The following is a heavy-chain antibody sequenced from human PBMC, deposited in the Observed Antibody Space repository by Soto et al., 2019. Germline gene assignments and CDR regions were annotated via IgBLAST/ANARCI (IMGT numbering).Heavy chain of an antibody. CDR2: ISAYNGNT. Sequence: ASVKVSCKASGYTFTSYGISWVRQAPGQGLEWMGWISAYNGNTNYAQKLQGRVTMTTDTSTSTAYMELRSLRSDDTAVYYCARGLELPGSTYYYYMDAWGKGTTATVSS. CDR3: ARGLELPGSTYYYYMDA. D-gene: IGHD1-7*01. CDR1: GYTFTSYG. J-gene: IGHJ6*03. V-gene: IGHV1-18*01.